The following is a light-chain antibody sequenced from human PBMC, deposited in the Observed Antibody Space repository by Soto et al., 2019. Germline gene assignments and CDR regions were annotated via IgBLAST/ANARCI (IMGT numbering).Light chain of an antibody. Sequence: DIVMTQSPATLTASPVERTTISCRTSQSVSSHLAWYQQKPGQAPRLLLYRSSTRATGIPARFSGSGSGTDFTLTISSLQSEDFAVYYCQQYNNWPLTFGGGTKVDI. CDR3: QQYNNWPLT. J-gene: IGKJ4*01. CDR1: QSVSSH. V-gene: IGKV3-15*01. CDR2: RSS.